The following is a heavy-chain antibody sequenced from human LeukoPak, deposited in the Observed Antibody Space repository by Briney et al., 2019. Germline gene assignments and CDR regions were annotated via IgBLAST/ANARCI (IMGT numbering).Heavy chain of an antibody. J-gene: IGHJ6*03. CDR3: AKVRSSRYYYYYMDV. CDR2: ISGSGGST. CDR1: GFTFSSYG. Sequence: PGGSLRLSCAASGFTFSSYGMGWVRQAPGKGLEWVSAISGSGGSTYYADSVKGRFTISRDNSKNTLYLQMNSLRAEDTAVYFCAKVRSSRYYYYYMDVWGKGTTVTVSS. D-gene: IGHD2-2*01. V-gene: IGHV3-23*01.